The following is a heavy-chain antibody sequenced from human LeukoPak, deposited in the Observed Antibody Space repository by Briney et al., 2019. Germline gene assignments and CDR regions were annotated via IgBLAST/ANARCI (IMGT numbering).Heavy chain of an antibody. CDR1: GYTFTSYG. CDR3: ARGHNWNYPNWFDP. V-gene: IGHV1-18*01. Sequence: ASVKVSCKASGYTFTSYGISWVRQAPGQGLERMGWISAYNGNTNYAQKLQGRVTMTTDTSTSTAYMELRSLRSDDTAVYYCARGHNWNYPNWFDPWGQGTLVTVSS. J-gene: IGHJ5*02. CDR2: ISAYNGNT. D-gene: IGHD1-7*01.